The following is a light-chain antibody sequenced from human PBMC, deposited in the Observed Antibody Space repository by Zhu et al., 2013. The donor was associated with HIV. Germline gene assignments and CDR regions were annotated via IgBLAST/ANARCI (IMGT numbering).Light chain of an antibody. CDR1: QSVRGD. Sequence: EIVLTQSPATLSLSPGERATLSCRASQSVRGDLAWYQQKPGQAPRLFIYDASNRATGIPPRFSGSGSGTDFTLTISSLEPEDFAVYYCQQRYNWPLTFGGGTRVEIK. CDR2: DAS. V-gene: IGKV3-11*01. J-gene: IGKJ4*01. CDR3: QQRYNWPLT.